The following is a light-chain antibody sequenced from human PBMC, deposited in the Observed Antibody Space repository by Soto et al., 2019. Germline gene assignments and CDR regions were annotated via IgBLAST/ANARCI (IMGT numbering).Light chain of an antibody. CDR1: SSDVGGYNY. J-gene: IGLJ1*01. V-gene: IGLV2-14*01. Sequence: QSVLTQPASVSGSPGQSITISCTGTSSDVGGYNYVSWYQQPPGIAPKLLIYGVTNRPSGVSTRFSGSKSGNTASLTISGLQADDEADYHCSSYTSASTLLYLFGTGTKLTVL. CDR3: SSYTSASTLLYL. CDR2: GVT.